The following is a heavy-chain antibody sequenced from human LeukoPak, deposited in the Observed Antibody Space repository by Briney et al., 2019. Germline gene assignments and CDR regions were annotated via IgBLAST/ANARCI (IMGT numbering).Heavy chain of an antibody. J-gene: IGHJ3*01. CDR2: IYHSGST. V-gene: IGHV4-4*02. Sequence: TSETLSLTCAVSGGSISSSNWWSWVRQPPGKGLEWIGEIYHSGSTNYNPSLKSRVTISVDKSKNQFSLKLSSVTAADTAVYYCASQIEMATIWGLWGQGTMVTVSS. CDR1: GGSISSSNW. D-gene: IGHD5-24*01. CDR3: ASQIEMATIWGL.